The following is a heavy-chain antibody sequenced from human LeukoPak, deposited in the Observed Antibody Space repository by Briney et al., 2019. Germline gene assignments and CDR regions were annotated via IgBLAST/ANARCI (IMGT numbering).Heavy chain of an antibody. D-gene: IGHD2-2*01. CDR3: ARGKAYCSGTSCSFDP. CDR2: ISGSGGST. CDR1: GFTFSSYA. J-gene: IGHJ5*02. Sequence: GGSLRLSCAASGFTFSSYAMSWVRQAPGKGLEWVSTISGSGGSTYYADSVKGRFTISRDNSKNTLSLQMNSLRAEDTAVYYCARGKAYCSGTSCSFDPWGQGTLVTVSS. V-gene: IGHV3-23*01.